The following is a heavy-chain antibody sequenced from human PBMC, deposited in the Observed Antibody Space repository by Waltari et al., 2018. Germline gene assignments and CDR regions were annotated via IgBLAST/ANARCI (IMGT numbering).Heavy chain of an antibody. V-gene: IGHV1-69*01. Sequence: QVQLVQSGAEVKKPGSSVKVSCKASGGTFSSYAISWVRQAPGQGLEWMGGIIPIFGTANYAQKFQGRVTITADESTSTAYMELSSLRSEDTAVYYCATSPLSLGYCSGGSCAFDYWGQGTLVTVSS. J-gene: IGHJ4*02. CDR3: ATSPLSLGYCSGGSCAFDY. CDR2: IIPIFGTA. D-gene: IGHD2-15*01. CDR1: GGTFSSYA.